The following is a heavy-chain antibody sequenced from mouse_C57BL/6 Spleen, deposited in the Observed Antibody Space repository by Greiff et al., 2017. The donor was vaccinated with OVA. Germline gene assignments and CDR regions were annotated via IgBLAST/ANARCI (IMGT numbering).Heavy chain of an antibody. J-gene: IGHJ1*03. CDR1: GYTFTDDE. V-gene: IGHV1-15*01. CDR2: IDPETGGT. D-gene: IGHD1-1*01. Sequence: QVQLQQSGAELVRPGASVTLSCTASGYTFTDDEMHWVKQTPVHGLEWIGAIDPETGGTAYNQKFKGKAILTADKSSSTAYMELRSLTSEDSAVYDGTGEGSTVVERGWYLDVWGTGTTVTVSS. CDR3: TGEGSTVVERGWYLDV.